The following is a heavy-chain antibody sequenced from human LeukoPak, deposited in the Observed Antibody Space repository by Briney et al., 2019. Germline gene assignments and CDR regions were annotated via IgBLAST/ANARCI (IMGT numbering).Heavy chain of an antibody. CDR2: IYYSGST. CDR3: AYGAYFDY. D-gene: IGHD4/OR15-4a*01. V-gene: IGHV4-39*07. J-gene: IGHJ4*02. Sequence: SETLSLTCTVSGGSISSSSYYWGWIRQPPGKGLEWIGSIYYSGSTYYNPSLKSRVTISVDTSKNQFSLKLSSVTAADTAVYYCAYGAYFDYWGQGTLVTVSS. CDR1: GGSISSSSYY.